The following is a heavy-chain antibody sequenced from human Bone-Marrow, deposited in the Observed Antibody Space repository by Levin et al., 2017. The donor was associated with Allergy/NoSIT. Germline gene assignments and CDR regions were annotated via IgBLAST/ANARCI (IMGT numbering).Heavy chain of an antibody. CDR1: GFTFRNYA. Sequence: PGGSLRLSCAASGFTFRNYAMSWVRQAPGKGLEWVSVIGGSSGRTDYADSVKGRFTISRDNSKNTLDLQMHSLRAEDTAIYCCARDDSSGWSMGAEDYFDYWGQGTLVTVSS. J-gene: IGHJ4*02. CDR3: ARDDSSGWSMGAEDYFDY. D-gene: IGHD6-19*01. V-gene: IGHV3-23*01. CDR2: IGGSSGRT.